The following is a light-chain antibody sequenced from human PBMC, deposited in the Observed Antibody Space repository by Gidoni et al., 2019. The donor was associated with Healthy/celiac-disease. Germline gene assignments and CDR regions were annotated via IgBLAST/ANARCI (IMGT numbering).Light chain of an antibody. V-gene: IGKV1-9*01. J-gene: IGKJ2*01. CDR1: QGISSY. Sequence: IQLTQSPSSLSASVVDRVTITFLASQGISSYLAWYQQKPGKAPKLLIYAASTLQSGVPERFSGSGSGTDFTLTISSLQAEDFATYYCQQLNSYPRTFGQXTKLEIK. CDR3: QQLNSYPRT. CDR2: AAS.